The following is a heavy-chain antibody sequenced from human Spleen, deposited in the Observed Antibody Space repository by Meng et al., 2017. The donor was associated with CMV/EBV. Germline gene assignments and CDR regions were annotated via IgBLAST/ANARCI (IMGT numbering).Heavy chain of an antibody. V-gene: IGHV2-5*01. CDR1: GFSLSSSGVG. CDR2: IYWNDDK. CDR3: AHRLSGWSGYPS. D-gene: IGHD3-3*01. J-gene: IGHJ5*02. Sequence: FSGFSLSSSGVGVGWIRQPPGKALEWLALIYWNDDKRYSPSLKSRLTITKDTSKNQVVLTMTNMDPADTATYYCAHRLSGWSGYPSWGQGTLVTVSS.